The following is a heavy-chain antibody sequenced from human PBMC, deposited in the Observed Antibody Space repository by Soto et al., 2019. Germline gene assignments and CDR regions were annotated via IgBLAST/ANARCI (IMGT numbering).Heavy chain of an antibody. V-gene: IGHV3-7*01. Sequence: EEQLVESGGGLVQPGGSLRLSCAASQLTFSPYYMSWVRQAPGKGLEWVAHIKEDGSEKFYVDSVKGRFTISRDNAHNLLFLQMNSLRVEDTAVYYCARSQWRASDIWGQGTMVTVSS. CDR3: ARSQWRASDI. CDR2: IKEDGSEK. D-gene: IGHD2-8*01. CDR1: QLTFSPYY. J-gene: IGHJ3*02.